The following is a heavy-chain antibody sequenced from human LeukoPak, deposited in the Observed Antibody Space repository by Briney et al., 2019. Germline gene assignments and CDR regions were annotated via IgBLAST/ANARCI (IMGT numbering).Heavy chain of an antibody. D-gene: IGHD5-24*01. V-gene: IGHV4-4*07. CDR1: GASISAYY. CDR3: ARVEMATIHNWFDP. Sequence: SETLSLTCTVSGASISAYYWSWTRQPAGKGLEWIGRIYGSGSASYNPSLKSRVTISVDTSKNQFSLKLSSVTAADTAVYYCARVEMATIHNWFDPWGQGTLVTVSS. J-gene: IGHJ5*02. CDR2: IYGSGSA.